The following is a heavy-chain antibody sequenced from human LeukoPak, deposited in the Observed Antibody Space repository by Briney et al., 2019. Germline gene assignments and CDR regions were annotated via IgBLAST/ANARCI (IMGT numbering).Heavy chain of an antibody. CDR1: GGSFSGYY. V-gene: IGHV4-34*01. CDR3: ARDYCSSTTCYDSYYYGMDV. Sequence: SETLSLTCAVYGGSFSGYYWTWIRQPPGKGLEWIGEINHGGNTDYNPSLKSRVTMSVDTSKNQFSLKLSSVTAADTAVYYCARDYCSSTTCYDSYYYGMDVWGQGTTVTVSS. CDR2: INHGGNT. D-gene: IGHD2-2*01. J-gene: IGHJ6*02.